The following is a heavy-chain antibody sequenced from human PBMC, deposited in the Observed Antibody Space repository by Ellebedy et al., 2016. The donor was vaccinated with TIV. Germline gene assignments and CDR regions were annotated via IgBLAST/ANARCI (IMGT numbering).Heavy chain of an antibody. J-gene: IGHJ4*02. Sequence: GESLKLSCAASGFTFSSYTMHWVRQAPGKGVEWVSCISGGSSTIYYADSVKGRFTISRDNAKNSLYLQMNSLRDEDTAVYYCVRPYDSGSYVPRHWGRGTLVTVSS. CDR2: ISGGSSTI. D-gene: IGHD3-22*01. V-gene: IGHV3-48*02. CDR3: VRPYDSGSYVPRH. CDR1: GFTFSSYT.